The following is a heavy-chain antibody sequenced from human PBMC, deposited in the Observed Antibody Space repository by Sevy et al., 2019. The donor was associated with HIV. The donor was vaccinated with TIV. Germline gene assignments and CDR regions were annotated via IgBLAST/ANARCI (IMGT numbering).Heavy chain of an antibody. CDR3: ARHALFTIFGVGIDPKMYYFDY. V-gene: IGHV4-39*01. D-gene: IGHD3-3*01. J-gene: IGHJ4*02. Sequence: SETLSLTCTVSGGSISNNNYYWGWIRQSPGKGLEWIGTINYSGSTDYNPSLKSRVTISVDTSKNQFSLKLSSVTAADTAVYYCARHALFTIFGVGIDPKMYYFDYWGQGTQVTVSS. CDR2: INYSGST. CDR1: GGSISNNNYY.